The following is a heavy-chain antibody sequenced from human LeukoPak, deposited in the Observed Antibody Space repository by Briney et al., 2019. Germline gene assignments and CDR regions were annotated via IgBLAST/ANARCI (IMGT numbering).Heavy chain of an antibody. CDR2: IVVGTGKT. CDR1: GFTNSNSS. D-gene: IGHD3-10*01. V-gene: IGHV1-58*01. J-gene: IGHJ6*02. Sequence: SVKVSCKASGFTNSNSSVQWVRQARGQRPEWIGWIVVGTGKTNYAQRLQERVTITRDMSTGTVDVELSSLRSEDTAVYYCAATSIRMVQRIIYYGKDVWGQGTTVTVSS. CDR3: AATSIRMVQRIIYYGKDV.